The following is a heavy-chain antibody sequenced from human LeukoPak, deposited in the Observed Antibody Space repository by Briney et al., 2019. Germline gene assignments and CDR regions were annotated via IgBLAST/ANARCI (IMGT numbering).Heavy chain of an antibody. Sequence: GGSLRLSCAASGFMFDGYTMNWVRQAPGKGLEWVASISSRSDYIYYADSVRGRFTVSRENAKNSLSLQMNTLRAEDTATYYCARAEASVTAFDFWGQGSLVTVSS. D-gene: IGHD2-21*02. CDR1: GFMFDGYT. CDR2: ISSRSDYI. CDR3: ARAEASVTAFDF. J-gene: IGHJ4*02. V-gene: IGHV3-21*01.